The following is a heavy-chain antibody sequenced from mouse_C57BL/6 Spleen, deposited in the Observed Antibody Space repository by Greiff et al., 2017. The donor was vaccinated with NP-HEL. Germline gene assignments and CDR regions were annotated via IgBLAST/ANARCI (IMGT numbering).Heavy chain of an antibody. CDR2: IDPEDGDP. CDR3: TTAYFPGGFAY. J-gene: IGHJ3*01. D-gene: IGHD2-10*01. V-gene: IGHV14-1*01. Sequence: EVQLQQSGAELVRPGASVKLSCTASGFNIKDYYMHWVKQRPEQGLEWIGRIDPEDGDPEYAPKFQGKATMTADTSSNTAYLQLSSLTSEDTAVYYCTTAYFPGGFAYWGQGTLVTVSA. CDR1: GFNIKDYY.